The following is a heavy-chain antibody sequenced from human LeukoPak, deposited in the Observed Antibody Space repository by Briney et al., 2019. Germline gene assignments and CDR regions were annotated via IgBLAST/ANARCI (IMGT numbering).Heavy chain of an antibody. Sequence: SETLSLTCTVSGGSISSYYWSWIRQPPGKGLEWIGYIYYSGSTNYNPSLKSRVTISVDTSKNQFSLKLSSVTAADTAVYYCARRSGWYDYYGMDVWGQGTTATVSS. J-gene: IGHJ6*02. D-gene: IGHD6-19*01. CDR1: GGSISSYY. CDR2: IYYSGST. V-gene: IGHV4-59*08. CDR3: ARRSGWYDYYGMDV.